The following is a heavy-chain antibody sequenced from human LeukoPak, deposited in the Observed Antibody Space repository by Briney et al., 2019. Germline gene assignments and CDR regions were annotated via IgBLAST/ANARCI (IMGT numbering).Heavy chain of an antibody. J-gene: IGHJ4*02. CDR3: AKMGTLKGGTY. Sequence: GGSLRLSCAASGFTFSSYAMHWVRQAPGKGLEWVAVISYDGSNKYYADSVKGRFTISRDNSKNTLYLQMSSLRAEDTAVYYCAKMGTLKGGTYWGQGTQVTVSS. CDR2: ISYDGSNK. CDR1: GFTFSSYA. V-gene: IGHV3-30-3*02. D-gene: IGHD1-1*01.